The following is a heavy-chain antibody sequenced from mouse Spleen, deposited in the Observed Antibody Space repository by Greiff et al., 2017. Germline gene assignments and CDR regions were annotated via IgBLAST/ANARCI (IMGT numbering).Heavy chain of an antibody. V-gene: IGHV1-76*01. CDR1: GYTFTDYY. J-gene: IGHJ4*01. D-gene: IGHD6-5*01. CDR3: ARGVAPMAMDY. Sequence: QVQLKQSGAELVRPGASVKLSCKASGYTFTDYYINWVKQRPGQGLEWIARIYPGSGNTYYNEKFKGKATLTAEKSSSTAYMQLSSLTSEDSAVYFCARGVAPMAMDYWGQGTSVTVSS. CDR2: IYPGSGNT.